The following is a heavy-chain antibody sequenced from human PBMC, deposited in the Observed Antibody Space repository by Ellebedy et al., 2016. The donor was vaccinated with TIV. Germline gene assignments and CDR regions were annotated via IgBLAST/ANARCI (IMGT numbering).Heavy chain of an antibody. Sequence: GESLKISCAASGFTFSSYAMSWVRQAPGKGLAWVSAISGSGGSTYYADSVKGRFTISRDNSKNTLYLQMNSLRAEDTAVYYCAKSLVVPAAMGYYYGMDVWGQGTTVTVSS. V-gene: IGHV3-23*01. CDR2: ISGSGGST. J-gene: IGHJ6*02. D-gene: IGHD2-2*01. CDR3: AKSLVVPAAMGYYYGMDV. CDR1: GFTFSSYA.